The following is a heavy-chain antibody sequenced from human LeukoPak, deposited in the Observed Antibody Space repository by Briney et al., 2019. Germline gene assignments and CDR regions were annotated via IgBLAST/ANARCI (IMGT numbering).Heavy chain of an antibody. CDR2: IKLDGSEK. D-gene: IGHD3-3*01. Sequence: GGSLRLSCVASGFTFGKYWMSWVRQAPGKGLEWVAIIKLDGSEKNYVDSVKGRFTISRDNTKNSLYLQMNSLRAEDTAVYYCARALGTIFGVLDYWGQGTLVTVSS. J-gene: IGHJ4*02. CDR1: GFTFGKYW. CDR3: ARALGTIFGVLDY. V-gene: IGHV3-7*01.